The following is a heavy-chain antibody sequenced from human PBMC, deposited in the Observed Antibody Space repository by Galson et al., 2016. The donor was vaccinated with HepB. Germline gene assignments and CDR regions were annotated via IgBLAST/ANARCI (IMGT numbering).Heavy chain of an antibody. D-gene: IGHD3-10*01. V-gene: IGHV3-23*01. CDR1: GFTFGRFT. CDR2: ISGDRYYI. CDR3: AKGLFRGARDF. J-gene: IGHJ4*02. Sequence: SLRLSCAGSGFTFGRFTMTWFRQAPGKGLEWVSAISGDRYYIYYADSVQGRFTISRDNARNILYLQMDGLRNEDTALYFCAKGLFRGARDFWGQGTLVTVSS.